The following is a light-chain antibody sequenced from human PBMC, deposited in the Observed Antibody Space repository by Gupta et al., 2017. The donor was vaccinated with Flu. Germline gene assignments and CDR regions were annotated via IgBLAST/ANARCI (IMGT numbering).Light chain of an antibody. CDR1: QSISNW. J-gene: IGKJ4*01. Sequence: DIQMTQSPSTLSASVGDRVTITCRASQSISNWLAWYKQKPGKAPKLLIYKASTLERGVPSRFSGSGSGTEFSLTISSLQPDDFATYYCQQCNSYSVTFGGGTKVEMK. CDR3: QQCNSYSVT. V-gene: IGKV1-5*03. CDR2: KAS.